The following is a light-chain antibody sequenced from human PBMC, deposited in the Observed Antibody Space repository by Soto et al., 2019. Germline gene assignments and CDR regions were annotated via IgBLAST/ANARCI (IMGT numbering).Light chain of an antibody. CDR1: QSGSSSY. CDR3: QLYGSSPSRWT. V-gene: IGKV3-20*01. Sequence: EIVLTQSPGTLSLSPGERGTLSCRASQSGSSSYLAWYQQKLGQAPSLLMYGVSSRATGIPDRFSGSGSGTDFTLTISRLEPEDFAVYSCQLYGSSPSRWTFGQGTRVEIK. J-gene: IGKJ1*01. CDR2: GVS.